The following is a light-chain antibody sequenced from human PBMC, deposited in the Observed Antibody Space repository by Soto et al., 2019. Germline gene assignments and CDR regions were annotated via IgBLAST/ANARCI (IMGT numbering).Light chain of an antibody. Sequence: QSALTQPVSVSGSPGQSIAISCTGTSNDVGSYNLVSWYQHHPGKAPKLIIYEVSKRPSGVSNRFSGSKSDNTASLTISGLQAEDEADYYCCSYAGSNTLTFGGGTKVTVL. CDR3: CSYAGSNTLT. J-gene: IGLJ2*01. CDR1: SNDVGSYNL. CDR2: EVS. V-gene: IGLV2-23*02.